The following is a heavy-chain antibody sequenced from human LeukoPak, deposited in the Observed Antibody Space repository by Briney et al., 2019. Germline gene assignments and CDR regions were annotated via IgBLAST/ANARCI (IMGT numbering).Heavy chain of an antibody. J-gene: IGHJ4*02. V-gene: IGHV3-23*01. D-gene: IGHD6-19*01. CDR3: AKVYWEGFRRYSSGWFPSDY. CDR1: GGSISSGGYY. Sequence: LSLTCTVSGGSISSGGYYWSWVRQAPGKGLEWVSAISGSGGSTYYADSVKGRFTISRDNSKNTLYLQMNSLRAEDTAVYYCAKVYWEGFRRYSSGWFPSDYWGQGTLVTVSS. CDR2: ISGSGGST.